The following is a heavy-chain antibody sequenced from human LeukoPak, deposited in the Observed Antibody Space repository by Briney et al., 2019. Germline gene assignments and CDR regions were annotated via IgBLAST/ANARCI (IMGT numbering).Heavy chain of an antibody. Sequence: GGSLRLSCAAAGFTFNDYSMHWVRQAPGKGLEWVSGINWKIDTIGYADSVKSRFTISRDNAKNSLYLQMNSLTAEDTAFYYCARDILYGSGNPNKGNIFDYWGQGALVIVSS. V-gene: IGHV3-9*01. CDR2: INWKIDTI. J-gene: IGHJ4*02. CDR3: ARDILYGSGNPNKGNIFDY. CDR1: GFTFNDYS. D-gene: IGHD3-10*01.